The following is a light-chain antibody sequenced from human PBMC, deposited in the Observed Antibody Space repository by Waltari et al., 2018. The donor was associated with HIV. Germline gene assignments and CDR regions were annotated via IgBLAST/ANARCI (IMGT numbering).Light chain of an antibody. J-gene: IGKJ5*01. CDR2: GAS. Sequence: DIQMTQSPSSVSAYVGDRVTLTCRATQGISTWLAWYQQKPGKAPKRQISGASNLEPGVPSRFSGSGSGTSFSLSITSLQADDFAVYYCQQTNSFPFTFGQGTRLEIK. CDR1: QGISTW. V-gene: IGKV1-12*01. CDR3: QQTNSFPFT.